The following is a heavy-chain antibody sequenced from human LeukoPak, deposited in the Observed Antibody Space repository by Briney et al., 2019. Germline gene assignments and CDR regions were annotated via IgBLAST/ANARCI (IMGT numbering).Heavy chain of an antibody. CDR1: GFTLSTYW. J-gene: IGHJ4*02. Sequence: GGSLRLSCAASGFTLSTYWMHWVRQAPGKGLVWVSRINSDGSNINYADSVKGRFTISRDNAKNTLYLQMNSLRAEDTAMYYCARGSSSSSTRIVDYGGQGTLVTVSS. CDR3: ARGSSSSSTRIVDY. D-gene: IGHD6-13*01. CDR2: INSDGSNI. V-gene: IGHV3-74*01.